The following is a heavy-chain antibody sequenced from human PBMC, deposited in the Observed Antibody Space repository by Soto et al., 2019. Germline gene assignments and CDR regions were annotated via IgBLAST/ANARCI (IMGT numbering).Heavy chain of an antibody. V-gene: IGHV3-30-3*01. D-gene: IGHD6-19*01. CDR1: GFTFSSYA. Sequence: QVQLVESGGGVVQPGRSLRLSCAASGFTFSSYAMHWVRQAPGKGLEWVAVISYDGSNKYYADSVKGRFTISRDNSKNTLYLQMNSLRAEDTAVYYCARGRTAVAANFDYWGQGTLVTVSS. J-gene: IGHJ4*02. CDR2: ISYDGSNK. CDR3: ARGRTAVAANFDY.